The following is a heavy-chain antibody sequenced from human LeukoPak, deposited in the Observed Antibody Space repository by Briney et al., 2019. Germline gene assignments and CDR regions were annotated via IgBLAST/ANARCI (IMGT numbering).Heavy chain of an antibody. V-gene: IGHV3-30*02. CDR3: AKGGSASHNWFDP. Sequence: PAGTLRLSSAASGFTFSDYGMHWVRQAPGKGLEWVAFIRNDGSNEYYPDSGKGRFTISRDNSRNMLYLQMNSLRPEDTAVYYCAKGGSASHNWFDPWGQGTLVTVSS. J-gene: IGHJ5*02. CDR2: IRNDGSNE. CDR1: GFTFSDYG. D-gene: IGHD2-15*01.